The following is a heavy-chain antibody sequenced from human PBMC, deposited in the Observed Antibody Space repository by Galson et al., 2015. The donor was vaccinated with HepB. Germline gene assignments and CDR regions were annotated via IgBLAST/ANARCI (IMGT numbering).Heavy chain of an antibody. Sequence: ISGDSVSSNSAAWNWIRQSPSRGLEWLGRTYYRSKWYNDYAVSVKSRITINPDTSKNQFSLRLNSVTPEDTAVYYCARDLPRETGSSSACFDYWGQGTLVTVSS. CDR1: GDSVSSNSAA. V-gene: IGHV6-1*01. J-gene: IGHJ4*02. CDR3: ARDLPRETGSSSACFDY. CDR2: TYYRSKWYN. D-gene: IGHD6-6*01.